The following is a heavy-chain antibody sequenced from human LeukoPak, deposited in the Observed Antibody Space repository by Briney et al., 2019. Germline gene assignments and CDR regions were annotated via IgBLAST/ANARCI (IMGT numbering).Heavy chain of an antibody. Sequence: PGGSLRLSCAASGFTFSSYSMNWVRQAPGKGLEWVSSISSSSSYIYYADSVKGRFTISRDNFKNTVYLQMNSLRAEDTAVYYCAKVGGPYYYYMDVWGKGTTVTVSS. J-gene: IGHJ6*03. CDR2: ISSSSSYI. CDR1: GFTFSSYS. V-gene: IGHV3-21*04. CDR3: AKVGGPYYYYMDV. D-gene: IGHD3-16*01.